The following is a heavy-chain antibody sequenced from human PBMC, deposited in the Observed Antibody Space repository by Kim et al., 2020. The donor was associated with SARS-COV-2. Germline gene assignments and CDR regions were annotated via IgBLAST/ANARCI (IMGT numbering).Heavy chain of an antibody. V-gene: IGHV3-15*01. Sequence: PVKGRFTISRDDSKNTLYLQMNSLKTEDTAVYYCTTDVEYGYCSSTSCYYWGQGTLVTVSS. J-gene: IGHJ4*02. CDR3: TTDVEYGYCSSTSCYY. D-gene: IGHD2-2*01.